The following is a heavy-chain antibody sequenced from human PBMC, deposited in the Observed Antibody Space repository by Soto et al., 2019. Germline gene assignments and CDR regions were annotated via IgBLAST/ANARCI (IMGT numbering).Heavy chain of an antibody. CDR2: IYYSGST. J-gene: IGHJ5*02. D-gene: IGHD3-10*01. Sequence: QLQLQESGPGLVKPSETLSLTCTVSGGSISSSSYYWGWIRQPPGKGLEWIGSIYYSGSTYYTPSLKSRVTISVDTSKNQFSLKLSSVTAADTAVYYCARKWFGELYDRSNNWFDPWGQGTLVTVSS. V-gene: IGHV4-39*01. CDR3: ARKWFGELYDRSNNWFDP. CDR1: GGSISSSSYY.